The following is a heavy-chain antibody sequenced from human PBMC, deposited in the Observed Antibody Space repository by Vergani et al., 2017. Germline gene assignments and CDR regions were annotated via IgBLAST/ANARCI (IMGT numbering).Heavy chain of an antibody. V-gene: IGHV1-24*01. J-gene: IGHJ6*02. Sequence: QVQLVQSGAEVKKPGASVKVSCKVSGYTLTELSMHWVRQAPGKGLGWMGGFDPEDGETIYAQKFQGRVNMTEDTSTDTDNMELSSLRSEDTAVYYCATPRLRFSYYYYYGMDVWGQGTTVTVSS. CDR2: FDPEDGET. CDR1: GYTLTELS. CDR3: ATPRLRFSYYYYYGMDV. D-gene: IGHD5-12*01.